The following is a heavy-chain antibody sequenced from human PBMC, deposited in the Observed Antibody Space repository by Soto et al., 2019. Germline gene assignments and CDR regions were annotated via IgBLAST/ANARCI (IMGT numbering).Heavy chain of an antibody. CDR2: IQNSGST. Sequence: EVQLVESGGGWVRPGESLRLSCAASGFNVRNNYISWVRQAPGKGLEWVSLIQNSGSTFYADSVKGRITVSRDNSKNILYLQMNSLRAEDTAVYYCARDSGLSAFDVWGQGTIVTVSS. J-gene: IGHJ3*01. CDR1: GFNVRNNY. CDR3: ARDSGLSAFDV. D-gene: IGHD3-10*01. V-gene: IGHV3-66*01.